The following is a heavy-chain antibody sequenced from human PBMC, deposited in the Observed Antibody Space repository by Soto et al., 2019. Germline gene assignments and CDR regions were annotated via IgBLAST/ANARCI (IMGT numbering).Heavy chain of an antibody. Sequence: ASVKVSCKASGGTFSSYTISWVRQAPGQGLEWMGRIIPILGIANYAQKFQGRVTITADKSTSTAYMELSSLRSEDTAVYYCASPSISEAFDYWGQGTLVTVSS. CDR2: IIPILGIA. J-gene: IGHJ4*02. CDR3: ASPSISEAFDY. D-gene: IGHD4-4*01. CDR1: GGTFSSYT. V-gene: IGHV1-69*02.